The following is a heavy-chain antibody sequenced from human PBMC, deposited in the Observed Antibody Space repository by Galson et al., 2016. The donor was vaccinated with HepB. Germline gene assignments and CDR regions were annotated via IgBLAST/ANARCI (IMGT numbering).Heavy chain of an antibody. D-gene: IGHD3-9*01. V-gene: IGHV3-23*01. Sequence: SLRLSCAASGFTFSSYAMGWVRQAPGKGLEWVSSSGSGGPTYYADPARGRFTISRDNSKNTLFLQMHSLRADDTAVYYCAKSGMEYDILTGYYRRGADYWGQGTLVTVSS. CDR3: AKSGMEYDILTGYYRRGADY. CDR2: SGSGGPT. J-gene: IGHJ4*02. CDR1: GFTFSSYA.